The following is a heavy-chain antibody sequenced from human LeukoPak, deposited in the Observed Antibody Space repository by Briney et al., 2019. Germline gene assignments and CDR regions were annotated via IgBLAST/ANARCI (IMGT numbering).Heavy chain of an antibody. CDR3: ARESPPQYSYDSSSYLGPMDAFDI. Sequence: GGSLRLSCTTSGFTFGDYSMSWVRQAPGKGLEWVSFIRHKAYGVTAEYAASVKGRFTFSRDDSKSITYLQMNTLKSEDTAVYYCARESPPQYSYDSSSYLGPMDAFDIWGQGTMVTVSS. CDR1: GFTFGDYS. CDR2: IRHKAYGVTA. D-gene: IGHD3-22*01. J-gene: IGHJ3*02. V-gene: IGHV3-49*04.